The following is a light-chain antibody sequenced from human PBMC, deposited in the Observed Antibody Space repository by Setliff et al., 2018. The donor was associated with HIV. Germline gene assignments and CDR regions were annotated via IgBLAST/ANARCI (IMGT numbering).Light chain of an antibody. CDR1: SSDVGGYNY. V-gene: IGLV2-11*01. J-gene: IGLJ1*01. CDR3: CSYAGSYTYG. Sequence: QSVLTQPASVSGSPGQSITISCTGTSSDVGGYNYVSWYQQHPGKAPKLMIYDVSKRPSGVPDRFSGSKSGNTASLTISGLQPEDEADYYCCSYAGSYTYGVATGTKV. CDR2: DVS.